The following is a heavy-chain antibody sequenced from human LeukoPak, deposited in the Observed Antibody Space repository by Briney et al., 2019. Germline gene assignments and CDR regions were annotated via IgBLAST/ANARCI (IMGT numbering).Heavy chain of an antibody. Sequence: SETLSLTCAVYGGSFSGYYWSWIRQPPGKGLEWIGEINHSGSTNYNPSLKSRVTISVDTSKNQFSLKLSSVTAADTAVYYCARETTVTTSWFDPWGQGTLVTVSS. J-gene: IGHJ5*02. CDR2: INHSGST. CDR3: ARETTVTTSWFDP. D-gene: IGHD4-11*01. CDR1: GGSFSGYY. V-gene: IGHV4-34*01.